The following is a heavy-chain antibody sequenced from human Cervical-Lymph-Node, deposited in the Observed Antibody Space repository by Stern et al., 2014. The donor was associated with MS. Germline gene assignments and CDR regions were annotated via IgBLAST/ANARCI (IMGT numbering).Heavy chain of an antibody. V-gene: IGHV3-9*01. CDR1: GFTFDDYA. D-gene: IGHD2-2*01. CDR3: AKEGSHAARYCSSTSCTYYFDY. CDR2: ISWNSGSI. Sequence: EVQLVESGGGLVQPGRSLRLSCAASGFTFDDYAMHWVRQAPGKGLEWVSGISWNSGSIGYADSVKGRFTISRDNAKNSLYLQMNSLRAEDTALYYCAKEGSHAARYCSSTSCTYYFDYWGQGTLVTVSS. J-gene: IGHJ4*02.